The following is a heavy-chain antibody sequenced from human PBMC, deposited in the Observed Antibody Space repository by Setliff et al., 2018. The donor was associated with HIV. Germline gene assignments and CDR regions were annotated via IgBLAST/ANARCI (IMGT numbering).Heavy chain of an antibody. CDR3: ARGTGHYYDSSGYPNAFDI. D-gene: IGHD3-22*01. CDR2: IIPIFGTA. CDR1: GGTFSSYA. Sequence: SVKVSCKASGGTFSSYAISWVRQAPGQGLEWMGGIIPIFGTANYAQKFQGRVTITADESTSTAYMELSSLRSEDTAVYYCARGTGHYYDSSGYPNAFDIWGQGTMVTVSS. V-gene: IGHV1-69*13. J-gene: IGHJ3*02.